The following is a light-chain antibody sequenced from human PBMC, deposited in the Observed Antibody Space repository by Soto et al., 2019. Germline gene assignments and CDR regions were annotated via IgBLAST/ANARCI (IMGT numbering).Light chain of an antibody. V-gene: IGLV2-14*01. Sequence: QSALTQPASVSGSPGQSVTISCTGTSSDVGAYNYVSWYQQHPGKAPKLMIYEVSNRPSGVSNRFSGSKSGNTASLTISGLQAEDEADYYCNSYTGSSTRFVFGPGTKLTVL. CDR3: NSYTGSSTRFV. J-gene: IGLJ1*01. CDR2: EVS. CDR1: SSDVGAYNY.